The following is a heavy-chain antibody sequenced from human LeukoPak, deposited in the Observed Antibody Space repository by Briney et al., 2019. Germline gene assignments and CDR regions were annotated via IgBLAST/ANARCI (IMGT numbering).Heavy chain of an antibody. CDR3: ATGRLYYDILTGYQKNLYYFDY. CDR2: INAGNGNT. Sequence: ASVKVSCKASGYTFTSYDINWVRQATGQGLEWMGWINAGNGNTKYSQKFQGRVTITRDTSASTAYMELSNLRSEDTAVYYCATGRLYYDILTGYQKNLYYFDYWGQGTLVTVSS. V-gene: IGHV1-3*01. J-gene: IGHJ4*02. D-gene: IGHD3-9*01. CDR1: GYTFTSYD.